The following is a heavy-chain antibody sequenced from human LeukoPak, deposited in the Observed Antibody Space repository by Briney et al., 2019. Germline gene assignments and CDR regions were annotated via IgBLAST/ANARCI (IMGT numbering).Heavy chain of an antibody. D-gene: IGHD3-16*02. V-gene: IGHV3-7*01. CDR1: GFTYSSYW. J-gene: IGHJ4*02. CDR3: ARDPPPGWLSLYYFDY. CDR2: IKQDGSEK. Sequence: GGSLRLSCAASGFTYSSYWMSWVRQAPGKGLEWVANIKQDGSEKYYVDSVKGRFTISRDNAKNSLYLQMNSLRAEDTAVYYCARDPPPGWLSLYYFDYWGQGTLVTVSS.